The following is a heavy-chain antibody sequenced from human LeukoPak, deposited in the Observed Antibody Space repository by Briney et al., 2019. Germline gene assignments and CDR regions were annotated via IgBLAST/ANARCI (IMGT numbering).Heavy chain of an antibody. Sequence: PSETLSLTCNVSGRSISYDYWSWIRQAARKELEWIGRIYTRGSTNYNPSLKSRVTISLDKSKKQFSLNLNSVTAADTAVYYCARGGTYGSGRNQHTTLDYWGQGTLVTVSS. D-gene: IGHD3-10*01. CDR1: GRSISYDY. CDR2: IYTRGST. J-gene: IGHJ4*02. CDR3: ARGGTYGSGRNQHTTLDY. V-gene: IGHV4-4*07.